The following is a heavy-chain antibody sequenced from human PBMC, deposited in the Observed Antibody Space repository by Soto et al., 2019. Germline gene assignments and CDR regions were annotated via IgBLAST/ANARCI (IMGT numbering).Heavy chain of an antibody. V-gene: IGHV3-21*01. CDR1: GFTFSSYS. Sequence: EVQLVESGGGLVKPGGSLRLSCAASGFTFSSYSMNWVRQSPGKGLEWVSSISSSSSYIYYADSVKGRFTISRDNAKNSLYLQMNSLRAEDTAVYYCARDSSGWYWGFYGMDVWGQGTKVTVSS. CDR3: ARDSSGWYWGFYGMDV. D-gene: IGHD6-19*01. J-gene: IGHJ6*02. CDR2: ISSSSSYI.